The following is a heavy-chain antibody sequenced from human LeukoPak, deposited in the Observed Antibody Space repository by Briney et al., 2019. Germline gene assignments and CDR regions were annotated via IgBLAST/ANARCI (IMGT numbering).Heavy chain of an antibody. D-gene: IGHD5-24*01. CDR3: AREASDGGYYYYGMDV. CDR1: GFTVSSSY. Sequence: GGSLRLSYAASGFTVSSSYMSWVRQAPGKGLEWVSVIYAGGSTYYADSVKGRFTISRDNSKNTLYLQMNSLRAEDTAVFYCAREASDGGYYYYGMDVWGQGTTVTVSS. J-gene: IGHJ6*02. V-gene: IGHV3-53*01. CDR2: IYAGGST.